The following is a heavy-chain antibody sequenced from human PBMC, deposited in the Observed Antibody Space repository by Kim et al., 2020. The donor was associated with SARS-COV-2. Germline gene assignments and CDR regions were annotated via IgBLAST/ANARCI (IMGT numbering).Heavy chain of an antibody. J-gene: IGHJ4*02. V-gene: IGHV3-15*01. D-gene: IGHD3-10*01. CDR3: TSGLWFGEPSPSDY. Sequence: AAPVKGTLTISRDDSKNTLYMQMNSLKTEDTAVYYCTSGLWFGEPSPSDYWGQGTLVTVSS.